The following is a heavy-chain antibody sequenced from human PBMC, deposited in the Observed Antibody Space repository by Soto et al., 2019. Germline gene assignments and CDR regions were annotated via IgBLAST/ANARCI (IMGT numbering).Heavy chain of an antibody. CDR3: AKQRADYGSGADTFYFDS. D-gene: IGHD3-10*01. J-gene: IGHJ4*02. CDR2: LSGSGGTT. CDR1: GVTFSNYA. Sequence: EVQLLESGGGLVQPGGSLRLSCTVSGVTFSNYAMNWVRQAPGKGLEWVSSLSGSGGTTYYADSVKGWFIISRDNSKNTLYLLMNSLRAEDTALYYCAKQRADYGSGADTFYFDSWSQGALVTVSS. V-gene: IGHV3-23*01.